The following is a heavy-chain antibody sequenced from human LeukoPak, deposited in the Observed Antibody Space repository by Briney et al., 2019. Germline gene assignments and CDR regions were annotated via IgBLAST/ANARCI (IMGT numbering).Heavy chain of an antibody. D-gene: IGHD3-22*01. CDR1: GFTFDDYG. V-gene: IGHV3-20*04. CDR3: ARPLDGSSGYWDY. Sequence: SGGSLRLSCAASGFTFDDYGMSWVRQAPGKGLEWGSGINWNGGSTGYADSVKGRFTIPRDNAKNSLYLQMNSLRAEDTALYYCARPLDGSSGYWDYWGQGTLVTVSS. CDR2: INWNGGST. J-gene: IGHJ4*02.